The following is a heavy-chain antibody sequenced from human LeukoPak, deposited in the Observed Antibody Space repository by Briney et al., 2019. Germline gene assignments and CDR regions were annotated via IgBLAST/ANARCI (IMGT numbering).Heavy chain of an antibody. Sequence: PSETLSLTCAVYGGSFSGYYWSWIRQPPGKGLEWIGEINHSGSTNYNPSLKSRVTISVDTSKNQFSLKLSSVTAADTAVYYCARGGATVTTVQYYFDYWGQGTLVTVSS. CDR1: GGSFSGYY. J-gene: IGHJ4*02. CDR2: INHSGST. CDR3: ARGGATVTTVQYYFDY. V-gene: IGHV4-34*01. D-gene: IGHD4-17*01.